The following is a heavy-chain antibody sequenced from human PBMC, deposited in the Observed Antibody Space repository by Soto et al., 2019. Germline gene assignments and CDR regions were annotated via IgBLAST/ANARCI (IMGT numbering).Heavy chain of an antibody. CDR1: GFTFSHYA. V-gene: IGHV3-23*01. J-gene: IGHJ3*01. CDR3: TREASSWGFAFDL. CDR2: IFGSGAPT. Sequence: EVQLLESGGGLVQPGGSLRLSCAASGFTFSHYAMSWVRQTPGKGLQWVSTIFGSGAPTHYVDSVKGRFGISRDNSNNVLFLEMNSLKDEATAVYYGTREASSWGFAFDLWGQGTRVAVSS. D-gene: IGHD3-16*01.